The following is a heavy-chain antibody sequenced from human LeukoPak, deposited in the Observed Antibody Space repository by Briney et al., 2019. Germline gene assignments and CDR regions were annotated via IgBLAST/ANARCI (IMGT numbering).Heavy chain of an antibody. J-gene: IGHJ5*02. Sequence: GGSLRLSCAASGFTVSSTYMSWLRQAPGKGLEWVSLIYTGGTTYYADSVKGRFTISRDNSENTLYLQMNSLRAEGTAVYYCARGITGSNNWFDPWGQGTLVTVSS. D-gene: IGHD1-20*01. CDR2: IYTGGTT. CDR1: GFTVSSTY. CDR3: ARGITGSNNWFDP. V-gene: IGHV3-53*01.